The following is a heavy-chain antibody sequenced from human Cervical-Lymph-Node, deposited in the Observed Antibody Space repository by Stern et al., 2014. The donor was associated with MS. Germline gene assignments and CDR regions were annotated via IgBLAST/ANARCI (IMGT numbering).Heavy chain of an antibody. CDR3: VRFHYDKGFDI. Sequence: QVQLVQSGGEVKKTGASVKVSCKASGYTLTSYGISWLRQAPGQGLEWVGWISAYNAHTKKAQNFQDRVTMTTDTSTSTAYMDLRSLRSDDTAIYYCVRFHYDKGFDIWGQGTMVTVSS. CDR2: ISAYNAHT. V-gene: IGHV1-18*01. D-gene: IGHD3-22*01. CDR1: GYTLTSYG. J-gene: IGHJ3*02.